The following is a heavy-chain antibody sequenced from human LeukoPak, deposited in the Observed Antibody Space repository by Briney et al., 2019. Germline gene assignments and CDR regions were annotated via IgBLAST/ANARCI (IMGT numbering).Heavy chain of an antibody. V-gene: IGHV3-21*01. CDR3: ARDNWSAAPGAFAP. CDR2: ITKSSNYK. J-gene: IGHJ5*02. Sequence: GGSLRLSCAASGFTFSSYSMNWVRLAPGKGLEWVSSITKSSNYKYYADSVKGRFTVSRDNAENSLYLQMDSLRAEDTAVYFCARDNWSAAPGAFAPWGQGILVTVSS. D-gene: IGHD1-20*01. CDR1: GFTFSSYS.